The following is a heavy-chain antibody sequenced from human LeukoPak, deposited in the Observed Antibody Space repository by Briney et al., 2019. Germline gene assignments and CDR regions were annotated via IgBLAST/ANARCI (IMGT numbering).Heavy chain of an antibody. J-gene: IGHJ4*02. CDR2: INPNSGNT. V-gene: IGHV1-8*02. D-gene: IGHD3-22*01. CDR3: ARGGEWDYYDSSGYDY. CDR1: GYTFTGYY. Sequence: ASVKVSCKASGYTFTGYYMHWVRQAPGQGLEWMGWINPNSGNTGYAQKFQGRVTMTRNTSISTAYMELSSLRSEDTAVYYCARGGEWDYYDSSGYDYWGQGTLVTVSS.